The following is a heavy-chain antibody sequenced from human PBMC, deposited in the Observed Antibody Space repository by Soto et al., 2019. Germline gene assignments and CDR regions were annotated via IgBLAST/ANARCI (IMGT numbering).Heavy chain of an antibody. Sequence: GASVKVCCKASGYTFTSYGISWVRQDPGQGLEWMGWISAYNGNTNYAQKLQGRVTMTTDTSTSTAYMELRSLRSDDTAVYYCARDVVAVAGPVHHDAFDIWGQGTMVTVSS. CDR3: ARDVVAVAGPVHHDAFDI. J-gene: IGHJ3*02. D-gene: IGHD6-19*01. CDR1: GYTFTSYG. V-gene: IGHV1-18*01. CDR2: ISAYNGNT.